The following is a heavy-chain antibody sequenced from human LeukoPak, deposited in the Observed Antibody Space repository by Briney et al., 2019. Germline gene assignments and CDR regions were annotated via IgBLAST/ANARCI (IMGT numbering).Heavy chain of an antibody. CDR3: ARDPGAAAGNLWS. CDR2: IFSGGGT. D-gene: IGHD6-25*01. V-gene: IGHV3-66*01. CDR1: GLTVSNNY. Sequence: GGSLRLSCIVSGLTVSNNYMTWVRQAPGKGLEWVSLIFSGGGTYYADSVKGRFTISRDSSKNTLYLQMNSLRAEDTALYYCARDPGAAAGNLWSWGQGTLVTVSS. J-gene: IGHJ5*02.